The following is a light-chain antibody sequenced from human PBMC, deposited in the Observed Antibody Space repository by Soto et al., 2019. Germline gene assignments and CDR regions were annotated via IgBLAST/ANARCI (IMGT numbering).Light chain of an antibody. J-gene: IGKJ1*01. CDR2: DVS. CDR1: QSISSW. V-gene: IGKV1-5*01. CDR3: QQYNTFWT. Sequence: DIQMTQSPSTLSASVGARVTITCRASQSISSWVAWYQQKPGRAPKLLMYDVSNLESGVPSRFSGSGSGTEFTRTINFLQTDESETYYCQQYNTFWTFGQGTKVEVK.